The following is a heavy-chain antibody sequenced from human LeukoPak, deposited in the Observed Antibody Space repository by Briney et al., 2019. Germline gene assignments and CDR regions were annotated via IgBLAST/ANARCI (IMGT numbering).Heavy chain of an antibody. CDR2: IYSSGNS. V-gene: IGHV4-39*01. J-gene: IGHJ5*02. Sequence: PSETLSLTCSLSGDSITTNSYWWGWIRQSPGKGLEWIGSIYSSGNSYYNPSLKSRATISPDTSKNQYSLRLTSVTAADTAVYYCARRGICDLQIGNWLDPWGQGILVTVSS. CDR1: GDSITTNSYW. D-gene: IGHD3-16*01. CDR3: ARRGICDLQIGNWLDP.